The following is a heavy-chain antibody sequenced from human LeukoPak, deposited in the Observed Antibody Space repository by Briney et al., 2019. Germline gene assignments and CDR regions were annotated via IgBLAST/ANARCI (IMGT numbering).Heavy chain of an antibody. J-gene: IGHJ4*02. V-gene: IGHV1-3*01. Sequence: ASVKVSCKASGYTFTSYAMHWVRQAPGQRLEWMGWINAGNGNTKYSQKFQGRVTMTRDTSTSTVYMELSSLRSEDTAVYYCARDVGRGTFFDYWAREPWSPSPQ. CDR3: ARDVGRGTFFDY. D-gene: IGHD1-7*01. CDR1: GYTFTSYA. CDR2: INAGNGNT.